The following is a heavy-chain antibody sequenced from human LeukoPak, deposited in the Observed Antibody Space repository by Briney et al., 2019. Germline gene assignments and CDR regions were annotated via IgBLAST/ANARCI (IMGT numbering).Heavy chain of an antibody. CDR2: INPKSGGT. Sequence: ASVKVSCKASGYTFTGYYMHWVRQAPGQGVEWMGRINPKSGGTNYAQKFQGRVTMPRDTSISTAYMELSRLRSDDTAVYYCARKGLAPGDYLLDYWDQGTLVTVSS. CDR3: ARKGLAPGDYLLDY. J-gene: IGHJ4*02. CDR1: GYTFTGYY. V-gene: IGHV1-2*06. D-gene: IGHD4-17*01.